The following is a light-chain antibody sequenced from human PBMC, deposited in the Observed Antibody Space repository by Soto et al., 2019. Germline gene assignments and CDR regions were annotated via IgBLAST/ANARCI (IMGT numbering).Light chain of an antibody. V-gene: IGKV1-5*03. CDR3: QQYNSYPT. Sequence: GDRVTIPCRASQSISSWLAWYQQKPGKAPNLLIYKASSLESGVPSRFSGSGSGTEFTLTISSLQPDDFATYYCQQYNSYPTFGQGTRLEIK. CDR1: QSISSW. J-gene: IGKJ5*01. CDR2: KAS.